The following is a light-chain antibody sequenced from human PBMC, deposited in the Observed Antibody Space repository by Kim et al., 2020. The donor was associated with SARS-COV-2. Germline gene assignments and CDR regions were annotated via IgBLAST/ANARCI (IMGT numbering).Light chain of an antibody. V-gene: IGLV3-19*01. J-gene: IGLJ3*02. CDR3: LSRDTPTNHLV. Sequence: SSELTQDPPVSVALGQTVTISCQGDSLRTHYASWYQQKPGQAPVLVIHTKNKRPSGSPDRFFGSGSGSTASFTITGAQAKDEADYYCLSRDTPTNHLVFGGGTQLTVL. CDR2: TKN. CDR1: SLRTHY.